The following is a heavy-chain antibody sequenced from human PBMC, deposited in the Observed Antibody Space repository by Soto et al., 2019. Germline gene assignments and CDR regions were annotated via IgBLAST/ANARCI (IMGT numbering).Heavy chain of an antibody. CDR1: GFTFSSYA. J-gene: IGHJ4*02. V-gene: IGHV3-23*01. D-gene: IGHD6-6*01. CDR2: ISGSGGST. Sequence: RRLSCAASGFTFSSYAMSWVRQAPGKGLEWVSAISGSGGSTYYADSVKGRFTISGDNSKNTLYLQMNSLRAEDTAVYYCAKVWYGQRVDYWGQGNLVTVCS. CDR3: AKVWYGQRVDY.